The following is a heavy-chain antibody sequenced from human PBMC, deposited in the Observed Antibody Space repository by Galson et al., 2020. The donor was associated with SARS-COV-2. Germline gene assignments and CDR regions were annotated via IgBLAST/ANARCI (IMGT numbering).Heavy chain of an antibody. D-gene: IGHD6-19*01. V-gene: IGHV5-51*01. Sequence: KIGESLKISCKISGYPFTNYWIGWVRQMLGKGLEWMGIIWPGDSDTTYSPSFQGQVTISADKSTGTVYLQWSSLKSSDTAIYYCARHMAVAGEIDYWGQGTLVTVSS. CDR2: IWPGDSDT. CDR1: GYPFTNYW. J-gene: IGHJ4*02. CDR3: ARHMAVAGEIDY.